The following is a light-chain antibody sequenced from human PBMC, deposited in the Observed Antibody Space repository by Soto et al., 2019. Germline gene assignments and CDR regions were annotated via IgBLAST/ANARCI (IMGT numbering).Light chain of an antibody. CDR2: DTS. CDR3: QQRTNWPRSFT. CDR1: QSVSSY. J-gene: IGKJ3*01. Sequence: EIVLTQSPATLSLSPGEIATLSCRASQSVSSYLAWYQQKPGQAPRLLIYDTSKSATGIPARFSGSGSGTDFTLTISSLEPEDFAVYYCQQRTNWPRSFTFGTRTKVDIK. V-gene: IGKV3-11*01.